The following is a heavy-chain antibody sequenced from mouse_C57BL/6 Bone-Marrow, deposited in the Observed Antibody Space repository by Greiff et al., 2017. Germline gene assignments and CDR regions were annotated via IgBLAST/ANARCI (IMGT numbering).Heavy chain of an antibody. J-gene: IGHJ2*01. D-gene: IGHD2-5*01. Sequence: VQLQESGGGLVQPGGSLKLSCAASGFTFSDYYMYWVRQTPEKRLEWVAYISNGGGSTYYPDTVKGRFTISRDNAKNTLYLQMSRLKSEDTAMYYCARSYYSNYLDYWGQGTTLTVSS. CDR3: ARSYYSNYLDY. CDR2: ISNGGGST. CDR1: GFTFSDYY. V-gene: IGHV5-12*01.